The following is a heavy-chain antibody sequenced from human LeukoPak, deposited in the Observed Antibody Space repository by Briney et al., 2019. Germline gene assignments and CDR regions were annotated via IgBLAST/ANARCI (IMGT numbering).Heavy chain of an antibody. CDR1: GGSISSLY. CDR2: IYYTGST. D-gene: IGHD6-6*01. CDR3: ARHRAYSSSSPFDY. Sequence: PSETLSLTCSVSGGSISSLYWSWIRQPAGKGLGWMGYIYYTGSTNYNPSLKSRVTMFVDMSKNQFSLRLSSVTAADTAVYYCARHRAYSSSSPFDYWGQGTLVTVSS. V-gene: IGHV4-59*08. J-gene: IGHJ4*02.